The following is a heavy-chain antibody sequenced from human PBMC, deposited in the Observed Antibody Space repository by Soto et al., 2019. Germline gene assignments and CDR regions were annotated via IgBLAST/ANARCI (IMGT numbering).Heavy chain of an antibody. CDR3: SRGGHCTDGVCSALDY. CDR1: GGSISTYY. CDR2: IYYGGSA. Sequence: QVQLQQSGPGLVKPSETLSLTCTVSGGSISTYYWSWIRQPPGKGLEWIGYIYYGGSANYNPSLESRVTISLDRSKKQFHLRLNSVTAADSAVYYCSRGGHCTDGVCSALDYWGQGTLVTVSS. J-gene: IGHJ4*02. V-gene: IGHV4-59*08. D-gene: IGHD2-8*01.